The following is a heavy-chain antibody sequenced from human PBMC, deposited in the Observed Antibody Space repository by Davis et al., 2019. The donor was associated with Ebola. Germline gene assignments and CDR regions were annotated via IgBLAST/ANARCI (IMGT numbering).Heavy chain of an antibody. CDR1: GFPFSSYW. Sequence: GESLKISCAASGFPFSSYWMSWVRQAPGKGLEWVANIKEDGREKYYVDSVKGRFTISRDNAKNSLYLQMNSLRAEDTAVYYCAKQWLGWAGGMDVWGQGTTVTVSS. CDR3: AKQWLGWAGGMDV. D-gene: IGHD6-19*01. CDR2: IKEDGREK. V-gene: IGHV3-7*03. J-gene: IGHJ6*02.